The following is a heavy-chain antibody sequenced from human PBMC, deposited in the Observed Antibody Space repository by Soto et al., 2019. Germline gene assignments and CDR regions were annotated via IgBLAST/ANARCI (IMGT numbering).Heavy chain of an antibody. Sequence: GGSLRLSCSASGFTFSNYALHWVRQAPGKGLEYVSSIGTNGGSTFYADSVKGRFTISRDNSKNTLYLQMRSLRPDDTAEYYCVQPPAYYIDSNAYYPVWGQGTLVTVSS. CDR1: GFTFSNYA. CDR3: VQPPAYYIDSNAYYPV. J-gene: IGHJ4*02. CDR2: IGTNGGST. D-gene: IGHD1-26*01. V-gene: IGHV3-64D*06.